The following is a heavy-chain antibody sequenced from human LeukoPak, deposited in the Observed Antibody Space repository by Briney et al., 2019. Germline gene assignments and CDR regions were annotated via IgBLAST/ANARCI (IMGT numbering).Heavy chain of an antibody. CDR2: IYYSGST. Sequence: PSETLSLTCTVSGGSTSSNNYYWGWIRQPPGKGLEWIGNIYYSGSTFYNPSLNSRVTISIDTSKNQFSLRLSSVTAADTAVYYCARQMNTVTADYWGQGTLVTVSS. CDR3: ARQMNTVTADY. V-gene: IGHV4-39*01. D-gene: IGHD4-17*01. J-gene: IGHJ4*02. CDR1: GGSTSSNNYY.